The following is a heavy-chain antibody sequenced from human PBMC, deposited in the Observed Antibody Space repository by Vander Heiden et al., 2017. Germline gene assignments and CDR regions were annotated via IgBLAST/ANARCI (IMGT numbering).Heavy chain of an antibody. J-gene: IGHJ6*02. Sequence: QVQLQESGPGLVQPSETLSLTCTASGGSISSYYWNWIRQPAGKGLEWIGRIYTSGSTNYNPSLKGRVTMSVDTSKNQFSLKLSSVTAADTAVYYCARESSSSDNNYYYYGMDVWGQGTTVTVSS. D-gene: IGHD6-6*01. CDR1: GGSISSYY. CDR2: IYTSGST. V-gene: IGHV4-4*07. CDR3: ARESSSSDNNYYYYGMDV.